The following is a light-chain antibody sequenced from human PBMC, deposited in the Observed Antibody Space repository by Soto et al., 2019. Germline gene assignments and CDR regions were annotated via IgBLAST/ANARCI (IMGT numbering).Light chain of an antibody. V-gene: IGKV3-15*01. J-gene: IGKJ4*01. CDR2: GAS. CDR3: QQYNNWPPLT. Sequence: EIVMTQSPATLSVSPGERATLSCRASQSVSSNLAWYQQKPGQAPRLLIYGASTRATGIPARFSGSGSGTEFTLTLSSLQSEDFAVYYCQQYNNWPPLTFGGGTNVEIK. CDR1: QSVSSN.